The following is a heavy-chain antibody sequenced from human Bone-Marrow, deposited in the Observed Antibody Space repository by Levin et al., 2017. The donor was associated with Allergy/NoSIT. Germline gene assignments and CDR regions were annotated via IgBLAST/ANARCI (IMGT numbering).Heavy chain of an antibody. Sequence: ASVKVSCKASGCSFTDYYIHWVRQAPGQGLEYMGWINPSSGGTNYAQKFQGRVTMTRDTSPGTAFMELSSLRSDDTAVYYCARGEWLRFYFDYWGQGTLVTVS. CDR3: ARGEWLRFYFDY. D-gene: IGHD5-12*01. CDR1: GCSFTDYY. J-gene: IGHJ4*02. V-gene: IGHV1-2*02. CDR2: INPSSGGT.